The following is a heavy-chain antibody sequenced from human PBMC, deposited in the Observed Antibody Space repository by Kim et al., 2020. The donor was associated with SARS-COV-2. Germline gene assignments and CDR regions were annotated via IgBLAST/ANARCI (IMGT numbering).Heavy chain of an antibody. CDR3: AKDMGPIIMITSAGMDV. J-gene: IGHJ6*02. CDR2: ISGDGGST. Sequence: GGSLRLSCAASGFTFDDYAMHWVRQAPGKGLEWVSLISGDGGSTYYADSVKGRFTISRDNSKNSLYLQMNSLRTEDTALYYCAKDMGPIIMITSAGMDVWGQGTTVTVS. V-gene: IGHV3-43*02. CDR1: GFTFDDYA. D-gene: IGHD3-16*01.